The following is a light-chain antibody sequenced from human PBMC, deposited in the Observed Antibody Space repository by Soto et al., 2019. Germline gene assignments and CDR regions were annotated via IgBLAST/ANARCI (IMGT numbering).Light chain of an antibody. V-gene: IGKV1-5*03. J-gene: IGKJ1*01. CDR1: QSNDSS. CDR2: EAS. Sequence: DIQMTQSPSTLSASVGDRVTITCRASQSNDSSLAWYQQKPGKAPNLLIYEASSLEIGVPSRFSGSGSGTEFTLTISRLQPDDFATYHCQQYKSYSRKFGQGTKV. CDR3: QQYKSYSRK.